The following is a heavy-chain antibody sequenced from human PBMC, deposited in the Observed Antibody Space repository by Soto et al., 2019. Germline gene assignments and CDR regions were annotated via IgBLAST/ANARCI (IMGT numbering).Heavy chain of an antibody. J-gene: IGHJ4*02. CDR3: AASYGSGSRAFDY. CDR2: INPIVSMS. CDR1: GDTFSFYT. Sequence: QVQLVQSGTEVKKPGSSVKVSCKASGDTFSFYTINWVRQAPGLGLEWVGRINPIVSMSNYAQKFQGRVSMTADKSTGTGYMELRSRRSDDTGMYFCAASYGSGSRAFDYWGQGALVIVSS. V-gene: IGHV1-69*02. D-gene: IGHD3-10*01.